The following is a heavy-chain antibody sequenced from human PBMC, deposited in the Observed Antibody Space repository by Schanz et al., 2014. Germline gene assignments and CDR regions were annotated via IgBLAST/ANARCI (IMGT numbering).Heavy chain of an antibody. CDR3: ARAGYDADNWFDP. CDR2: ISSGGGST. CDR1: GFSFSDYY. Sequence: QVHLLESGGGLVEPGGSLRLSCATSGFSFSDYYMSWIRQAPGKGLEWISSISSGGGSTYYADSVKGRFTISRDNAKNSLYLQMTSLRAEDVAVYYCARAGYDADNWFDPWGQGTLVTVSS. V-gene: IGHV3-11*04. J-gene: IGHJ5*02. D-gene: IGHD2-2*01.